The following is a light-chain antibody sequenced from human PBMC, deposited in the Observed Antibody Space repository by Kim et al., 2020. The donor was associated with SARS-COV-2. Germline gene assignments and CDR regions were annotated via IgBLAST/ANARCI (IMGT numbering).Light chain of an antibody. CDR1: SSNIGAGYE. Sequence: QSVLTQPPSVSGAPGQRVTISCTGSSSNIGAGYEVHWYQQLPGTAPKLVIYANTNRPSGIPDRFSGSKSGTSASLAITGLLAADEADYYCQSYASGLSSSVFGTGTQVTVL. CDR2: ANT. CDR3: QSYASGLSSSV. V-gene: IGLV1-40*01. J-gene: IGLJ1*01.